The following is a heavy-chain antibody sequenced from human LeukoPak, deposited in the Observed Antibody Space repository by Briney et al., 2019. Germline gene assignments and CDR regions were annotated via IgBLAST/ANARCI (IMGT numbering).Heavy chain of an antibody. CDR1: GGSFSGYY. Sequence: SETLSLTCAVYGGSFSGYYWSWIRQPPGKRLEWIGEINHSGSTNYNPSLKSRVTISVDTSKNQFSLKLSSVTAADTAVYYCARGPWFGELFLFDYWGQGTLVTVSS. J-gene: IGHJ4*02. CDR3: ARGPWFGELFLFDY. D-gene: IGHD3-10*01. CDR2: INHSGST. V-gene: IGHV4-34*01.